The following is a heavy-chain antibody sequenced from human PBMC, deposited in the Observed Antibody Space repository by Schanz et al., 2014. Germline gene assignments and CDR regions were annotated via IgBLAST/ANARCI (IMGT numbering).Heavy chain of an antibody. D-gene: IGHD3-10*01. CDR1: GYTFSSYG. V-gene: IGHV1-18*01. J-gene: IGHJ6*02. CDR3: ARAKRFGDMDV. CDR2: INGYNGHT. Sequence: QVQLVQSGAEVKKPGASVKVSCKASGYTFSSYGITWVRQAPGQGLEWMGWINGYNGHTLYAQKFQGRVTMTTDTSTSTSYMELTSLRSDDTAVYYCARAKRFGDMDVSGQGTTVTVSS.